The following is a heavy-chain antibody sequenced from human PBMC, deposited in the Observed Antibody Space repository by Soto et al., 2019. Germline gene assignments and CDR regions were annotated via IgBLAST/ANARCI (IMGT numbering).Heavy chain of an antibody. D-gene: IGHD6-13*01. CDR2: ISYDGSNK. CDR1: GFTFSSYA. J-gene: IGHJ6*02. CDR3: ARSRSSSWRGYYYYYGMDV. Sequence: GGSLRLSCAASGFTFSSYAMHWVRQAPGKGLEWVAVISYDGSNKYYADSVKGRFTISRDNSKNTLYLQMNSLRAEDTAVYYCARSRSSSWRGYYYYYGMDVWGQGTTVTVSS. V-gene: IGHV3-30-3*01.